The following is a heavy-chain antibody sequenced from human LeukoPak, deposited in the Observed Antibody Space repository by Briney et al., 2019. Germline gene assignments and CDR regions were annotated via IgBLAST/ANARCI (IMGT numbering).Heavy chain of an antibody. Sequence: PGGSLRLSCAASGFTFDDYTMHWVRQAPGKGLEWVSLISWDGGSTYYADSVKGRFTISRDNSKNSLYLQMNSLRTEDTALYYCAKDAGSGYPGRYFDYWGQGTLVTVSS. D-gene: IGHD3-3*01. V-gene: IGHV3-43*01. CDR1: GFTFDDYT. CDR2: ISWDGGST. CDR3: AKDAGSGYPGRYFDY. J-gene: IGHJ4*02.